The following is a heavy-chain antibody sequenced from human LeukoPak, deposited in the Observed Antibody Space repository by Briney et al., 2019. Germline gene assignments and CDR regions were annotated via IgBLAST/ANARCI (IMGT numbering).Heavy chain of an antibody. CDR1: GGSFSGYY. Sequence: SETLSLTCAVYGGSFSGYYWSWIRQPPGKGLEWIGEINHSGSTNYNPSLKSRVTISVDTSKNQFSLKLSSVTAADTAVYYCARVPRYCSSTSCYTRAFDIWGQGTMVTVSS. CDR2: INHSGST. V-gene: IGHV4-34*01. D-gene: IGHD2-2*02. CDR3: ARVPRYCSSTSCYTRAFDI. J-gene: IGHJ3*02.